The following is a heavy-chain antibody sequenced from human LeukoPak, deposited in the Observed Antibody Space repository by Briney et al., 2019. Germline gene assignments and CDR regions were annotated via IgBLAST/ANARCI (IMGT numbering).Heavy chain of an antibody. CDR3: ARCGFVEVDAFDI. D-gene: IGHD3-10*01. CDR1: GGSFSGYY. V-gene: IGHV4-59*01. J-gene: IGHJ3*02. CDR2: IYYSGST. Sequence: SETLSLTCAVYGGSFSGYYRSWIRQPPGKGLEWIGYIYYSGSTNYNPSLKSRVTISVDTSKNQFSLKLSSVTAADTAVYYCARCGFVEVDAFDIWGQGTMVTVSS.